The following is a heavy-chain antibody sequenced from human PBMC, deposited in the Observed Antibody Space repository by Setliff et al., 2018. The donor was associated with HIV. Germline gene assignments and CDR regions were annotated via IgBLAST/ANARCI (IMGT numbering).Heavy chain of an antibody. CDR2: LYDTGRT. CDR1: GGSVIKDNFY. Sequence: LSLTCSVSGGSVIKDNFYWGWIRQAPAKGLEWIATLYDTGRTYYNPPLKSRVSIFVDPTKNEFSLNLRSVTAADTAVYFCVNSGYDGDYYYYYMDVWGKGTTVTVSS. CDR3: VNSGYDGDYYYYYMDV. D-gene: IGHD5-12*01. J-gene: IGHJ6*03. V-gene: IGHV4-39*01.